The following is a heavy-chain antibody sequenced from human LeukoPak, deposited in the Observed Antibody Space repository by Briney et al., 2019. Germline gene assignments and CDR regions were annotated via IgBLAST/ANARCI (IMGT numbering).Heavy chain of an antibody. CDR2: IYHSGNT. CDR3: ARGPVRYGSGSYFSGYYYYMDV. J-gene: IGHJ6*03. D-gene: IGHD3-10*01. CDR1: GDPITSNSNYK. Sequence: SETLSLTCTVSGDPITSNSNYKWSWIRQPPGKGLEWIGYIYHSGNTNYNPSLKSRVTISVDTSKNQFSLKLTSVTAADTAVYYCARGPVRYGSGSYFSGYYYYMDVWGKGTTVTVSS. V-gene: IGHV4-61*01.